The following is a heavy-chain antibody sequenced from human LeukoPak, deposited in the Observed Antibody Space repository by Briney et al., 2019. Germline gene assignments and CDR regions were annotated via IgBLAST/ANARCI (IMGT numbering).Heavy chain of an antibody. Sequence: ASVKFSCKASGYTFTGHYMHWVRQAPGQGLEWMGWINPNSGGTKYAQKFQGRVTLTRDTSISTAYMELSRLRCDDTAVYYCARSYDFWSGPPFDPWGQGSLLTVSS. CDR3: ARSYDFWSGPPFDP. CDR2: INPNSGGT. J-gene: IGHJ5*02. V-gene: IGHV1-2*02. D-gene: IGHD3-3*01. CDR1: GYTFTGHY.